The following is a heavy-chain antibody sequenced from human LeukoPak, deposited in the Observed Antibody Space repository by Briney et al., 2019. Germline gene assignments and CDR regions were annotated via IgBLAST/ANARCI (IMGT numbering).Heavy chain of an antibody. CDR2: IYHGGST. CDR1: GDSISSSSSY. CDR3: ARDFPGSGSHDY. D-gene: IGHD1-26*01. Sequence: SETLSLTCTVSGDSISSSSSYWGWIRQPPGKGLEWIGEIYHGGSTNYNPSLKSRVTISLDKSKNQFFLKLSSVTAADTAVYYCARDFPGSGSHDYWGQGTLVTVSS. J-gene: IGHJ4*02. V-gene: IGHV4-39*07.